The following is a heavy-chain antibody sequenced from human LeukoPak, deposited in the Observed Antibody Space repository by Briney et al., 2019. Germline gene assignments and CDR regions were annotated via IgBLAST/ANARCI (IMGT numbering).Heavy chain of an antibody. V-gene: IGHV4-39*07. CDR1: GGSISSSRYS. D-gene: IGHD5-18*01. CDR2: INYSGST. Sequence: PSETLSLTCTVSGGSISSSRYSWGWIRQPPGKGLEWIGTINYSGSTYYNPSLKSRVTISVDTSKNQFSLKLSSVTAADTAVYYCARGRDGYSYGYYWGQGTLVTVSS. J-gene: IGHJ4*02. CDR3: ARGRDGYSYGYY.